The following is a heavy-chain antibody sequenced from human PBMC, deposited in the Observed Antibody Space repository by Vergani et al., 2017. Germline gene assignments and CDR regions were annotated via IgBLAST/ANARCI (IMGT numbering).Heavy chain of an antibody. CDR2: ICHTEDT. CDR1: GDSISSNNC. D-gene: IGHD6-19*01. V-gene: IGHV4-4*03. J-gene: IGHJ6*02. Sequence: QVQLQESGPGLVKPPGTLSLTCAVSGDSISSNNCWTWVRQPPGKGLEWIGEICHTEDTKYSPSLKSRVTVSVDESRNLFSLKLSSVTAADTAVYYCARGASPGYSSGWYGYYGMDVWGQGTTVTVSS. CDR3: ARGASPGYSSGWYGYYGMDV.